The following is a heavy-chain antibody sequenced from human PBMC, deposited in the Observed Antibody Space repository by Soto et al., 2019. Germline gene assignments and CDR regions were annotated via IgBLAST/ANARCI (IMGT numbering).Heavy chain of an antibody. Sequence: EVQLLESGGGLVQPGGSLRLSCAASGFTFSSNAMTWVRQAPGRGLEWVSSMSGSGDRISYADSVKGRFTISRDNSKNTIYLQMNSLRAEDTAIYYCAKDGDDSRPPDSFDIWGQGTMVTVSS. V-gene: IGHV3-23*01. CDR1: GFTFSSNA. D-gene: IGHD3-22*01. J-gene: IGHJ3*02. CDR2: MSGSGDRI. CDR3: AKDGDDSRPPDSFDI.